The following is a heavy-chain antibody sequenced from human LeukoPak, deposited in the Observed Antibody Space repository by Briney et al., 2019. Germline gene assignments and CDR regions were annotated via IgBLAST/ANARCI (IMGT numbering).Heavy chain of an antibody. D-gene: IGHD1-26*01. CDR1: GGSISSYY. CDR2: IYTSGST. J-gene: IGHJ4*02. CDR3: ASLFSSGSYRWDFDY. V-gene: IGHV4-4*07. Sequence: SETLSLTCTVSGGSISSYYWSWIRQPAGKGLEWIGRIYTSGSTNYNPSLKSRVTMSVDTSKNQFSLKLSSVTAADTAVYYCASLFSSGSYRWDFDYWGQGTLVTVSS.